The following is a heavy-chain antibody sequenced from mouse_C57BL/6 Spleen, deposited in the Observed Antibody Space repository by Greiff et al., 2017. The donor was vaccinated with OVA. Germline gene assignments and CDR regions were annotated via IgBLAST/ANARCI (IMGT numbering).Heavy chain of an antibody. Sequence: DVKVEESGGGLVQPGGSMKLSCVASGFTFSNYWMNWVCQSPEKGLEWVAQIRLKSDNYATHYAESVKGRFTISRDDSKSSVYLQMNNLRAEDTGIYYCTVYYYGSSYDWYFDVWGTGTTVTVSS. V-gene: IGHV6-3*01. CDR1: GFTFSNYW. CDR3: TVYYYGSSYDWYFDV. D-gene: IGHD1-1*01. J-gene: IGHJ1*03. CDR2: IRLKSDNYAT.